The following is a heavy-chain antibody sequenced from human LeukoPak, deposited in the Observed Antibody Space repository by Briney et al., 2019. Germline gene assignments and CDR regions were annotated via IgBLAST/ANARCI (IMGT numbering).Heavy chain of an antibody. CDR3: AKDREYSYDYADY. CDR1: GFTFSSYS. V-gene: IGHV3-23*01. CDR2: ISGSGGST. Sequence: PGGSLRLSCAASGFTFSSYSMNWVRQAPGKGLEWVSAISGSGGSTYYADSVKGRFTISRDNSKNTLYLQMNSLRAEDTAVYYCAKDREYSYDYADYWGQGTLVTVSS. J-gene: IGHJ4*02. D-gene: IGHD5-18*01.